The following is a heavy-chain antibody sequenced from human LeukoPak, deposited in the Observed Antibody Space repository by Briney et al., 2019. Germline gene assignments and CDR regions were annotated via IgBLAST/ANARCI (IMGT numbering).Heavy chain of an antibody. J-gene: IGHJ4*02. Sequence: QPGRSLRLSCAASGFTFDDYAMHWVRQAPGKGLEWVSGISWNSGSIGYADSVKGRFTISRDNAKNSLYLQMNSLRAEDTALYYCAKDIDSYSSGWYGGFDYWGQGTLATVSS. CDR2: ISWNSGSI. CDR3: AKDIDSYSSGWYGGFDY. V-gene: IGHV3-9*01. CDR1: GFTFDDYA. D-gene: IGHD6-19*01.